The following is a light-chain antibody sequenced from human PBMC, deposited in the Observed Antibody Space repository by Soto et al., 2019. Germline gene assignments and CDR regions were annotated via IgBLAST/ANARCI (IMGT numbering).Light chain of an antibody. V-gene: IGKV3-20*01. CDR1: QSVNSVY. CDR3: QQFGSSFYT. Sequence: EIVLTQSPGTLSLSPGERVTLSCRASQSVNSVYLAWYQQKLGQAPRLLIYGASSRATGIPDRFSGSGSGTDFTLTISRLEPEDFAVYYCQQFGSSFYTFGQGTRLEVK. J-gene: IGKJ2*01. CDR2: GAS.